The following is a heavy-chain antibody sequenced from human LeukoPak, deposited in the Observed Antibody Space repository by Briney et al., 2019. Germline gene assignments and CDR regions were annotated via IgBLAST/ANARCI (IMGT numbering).Heavy chain of an antibody. CDR3: ARDSDTGAFDI. J-gene: IGHJ3*02. Sequence: GGSLRFSCAASGFTFSSYWMSWVRQAPGKGLEWVANIKQDGSEKYYVDSVKGRFTISRDNAKNSLYLQMNSLRAEDTAVYYCARDSDTGAFDIWGQGTMVTVSS. V-gene: IGHV3-7*05. CDR2: IKQDGSEK. CDR1: GFTFSSYW. D-gene: IGHD5-18*01.